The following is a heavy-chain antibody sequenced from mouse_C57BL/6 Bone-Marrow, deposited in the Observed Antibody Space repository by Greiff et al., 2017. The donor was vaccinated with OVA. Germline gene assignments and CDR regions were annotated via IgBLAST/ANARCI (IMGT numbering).Heavy chain of an antibody. CDR2: IIPGSGGT. J-gene: IGHJ3*01. V-gene: IGHV1-54*01. Sequence: QVQLQQSGAELVRPGTSVKVSCKASGYAFTNYLIEWVKQRPGQGLEWIGVIIPGSGGTNYTEKFKGKATLTADKSSSTAYMQLSSLTSEDSAVYFCAREERAWFAYWGQGTLVTVSA. CDR3: AREERAWFAY. CDR1: GYAFTNYL.